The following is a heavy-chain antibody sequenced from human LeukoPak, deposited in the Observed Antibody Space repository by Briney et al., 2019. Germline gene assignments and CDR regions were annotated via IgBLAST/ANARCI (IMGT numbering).Heavy chain of an antibody. CDR2: IYSGGST. Sequence: GGSLRLSCAASGFTVSSNYMSWVRQAPGKGLEWVSVIYSGGSTYYADSVKGRFTISRDNSKNTLYLQMNSLRAEDTAVYYCARRRDGYNQVGVDYWGQGTLVTVSS. J-gene: IGHJ4*02. D-gene: IGHD5-24*01. CDR1: GFTVSSNY. CDR3: ARRRDGYNQVGVDY. V-gene: IGHV3-66*01.